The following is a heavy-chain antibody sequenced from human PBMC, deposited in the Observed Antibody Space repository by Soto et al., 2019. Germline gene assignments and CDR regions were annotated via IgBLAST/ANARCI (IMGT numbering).Heavy chain of an antibody. CDR3: AKGPHTNVGWPYYFES. J-gene: IGHJ4*02. V-gene: IGHV3-48*02. Sequence: XGSLGLSGVASGFSLSNYPMNGVRQTPGKGLEWISYSSPRGDTIYYADSVEGRFTISRDNARNSLSLHMSSLRDEDSALYYCAKGPHTNVGWPYYFESWGQGVPVTVSS. D-gene: IGHD6-19*01. CDR1: GFSLSNYP. CDR2: SSPRGDTI.